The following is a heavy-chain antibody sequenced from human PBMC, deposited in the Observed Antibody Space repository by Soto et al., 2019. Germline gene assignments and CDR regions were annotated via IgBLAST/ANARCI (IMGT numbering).Heavy chain of an antibody. CDR3: ARKWLRLGNWYFDL. CDR1: GGSISSGGYY. CDR2: IYYSGST. D-gene: IGHD5-12*01. V-gene: IGHV4-31*03. Sequence: QVQLQESGPGLVKPSQTLSLTCTVSGGSISSGGYYCSWIRQHPGKGLEWIGYIYYSGSTYYNPSLKSRVTISVDKSKNQFALKLSSVTAADTAVYYCARKWLRLGNWYFDLWGRGTLVTVSS. J-gene: IGHJ2*01.